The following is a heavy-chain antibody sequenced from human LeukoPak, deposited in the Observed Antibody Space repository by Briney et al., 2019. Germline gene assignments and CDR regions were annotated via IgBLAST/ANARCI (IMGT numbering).Heavy chain of an antibody. J-gene: IGHJ4*02. D-gene: IGHD5-18*01. V-gene: IGHV4-30-4*01. Sequence: SETLFLTCTVSGDSISSGDYYWSWIRQPPGTGLEWIGYIYYSGTTYYNPSLKSRVTMSADTSKNQFSLRLSSVTAADTAVYYCARDLTGYNYIDYWGQGTLVIVSS. CDR3: ARDLTGYNYIDY. CDR2: IYYSGTT. CDR1: GDSISSGDYY.